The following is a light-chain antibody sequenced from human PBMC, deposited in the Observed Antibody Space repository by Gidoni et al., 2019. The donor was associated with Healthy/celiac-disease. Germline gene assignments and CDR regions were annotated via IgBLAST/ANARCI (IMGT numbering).Light chain of an antibody. J-gene: IGLJ3*02. CDR1: SSDVGGYNY. Sequence: QSALTQPPSASGSPGHPVTIACTGTSSDVGGYNYVFWYQPHPGKAPKLMIYEVSKRPSGVPDRFSGSKSGNTASLTVSGLQAEDEADYYCSSYAGSNKGVFGGGTKLTVL. V-gene: IGLV2-8*01. CDR2: EVS. CDR3: SSYAGSNKGV.